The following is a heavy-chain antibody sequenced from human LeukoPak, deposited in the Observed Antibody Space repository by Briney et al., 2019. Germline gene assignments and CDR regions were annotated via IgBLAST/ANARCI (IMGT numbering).Heavy chain of an antibody. J-gene: IGHJ5*02. D-gene: IGHD3-3*01. V-gene: IGHV4-4*09. CDR3: ARGETIFLGRFDP. Sequence: PSETLSLTCTVTGGSISSYYWSWIRQPPGKGLEWIGYIYTSGSTNYNPSLKSRVTISVDTSKNQFSLKLSSVTAADTAVYYCARGETIFLGRFDPWGQGTLVTVSS. CDR2: IYTSGST. CDR1: GGSISSYY.